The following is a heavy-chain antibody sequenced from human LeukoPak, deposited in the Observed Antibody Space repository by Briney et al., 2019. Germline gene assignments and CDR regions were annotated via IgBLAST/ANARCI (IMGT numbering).Heavy chain of an antibody. CDR2: ISDSGANK. CDR3: ARVRAGVYFDF. Sequence: GGSLRLSCAASGFTFSTYAMTWVRQAPGKGLEWVSLISDSGANKHYADSVKGRFTISRDNSKNSLYLHMNSLRDEDTAVYYCARVRAGVYFDFWGQGTLVTVSS. D-gene: IGHD2-8*01. V-gene: IGHV3-23*01. J-gene: IGHJ4*02. CDR1: GFTFSTYA.